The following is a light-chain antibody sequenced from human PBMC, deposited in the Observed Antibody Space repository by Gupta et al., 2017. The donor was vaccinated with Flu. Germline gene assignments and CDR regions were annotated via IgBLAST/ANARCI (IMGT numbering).Light chain of an antibody. Sequence: PDFQSVTPNEKVTITCRASQSIGSTLNWYQQKPDQSPKLLIKYGSQYCSGVPSRFSGSGSGTDFTLTIDSLEAEDAATYYCLQSSSLPPTFGPGTKVEIK. CDR3: LQSSSLPPT. CDR2: YGS. J-gene: IGKJ1*01. CDR1: QSIGST. V-gene: IGKV6-21*01.